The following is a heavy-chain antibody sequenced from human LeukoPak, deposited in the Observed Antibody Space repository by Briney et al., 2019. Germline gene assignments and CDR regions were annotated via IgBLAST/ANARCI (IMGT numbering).Heavy chain of an antibody. J-gene: IGHJ5*01. D-gene: IGHD3-10*01. CDR1: GFTVSGYE. Sequence: PGGSLRLSCAASGFTVSGYEFNWVRQAPGQGLEWVSYISSSGSSGSTIYYAESVKGRFTTSRDNAKNSVYLQMSSLRVEDTAVYYCARDNGGWFDSWGRGTLVTVSS. CDR3: ARDNGGWFDS. CDR2: ISSSGSSGSTI. V-gene: IGHV3-48*03.